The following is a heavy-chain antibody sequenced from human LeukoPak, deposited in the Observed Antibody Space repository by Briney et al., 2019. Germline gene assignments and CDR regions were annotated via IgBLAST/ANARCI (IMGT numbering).Heavy chain of an antibody. D-gene: IGHD1/OR15-1a*01. V-gene: IGHV3-48*03. J-gene: IGHJ4*02. CDR1: GFTFSSYE. Sequence: GGSLRLSCAASGFTFSSYEMNWVRRAPGKGLEWVSYISSSGSTIYYADSVKGRFTISRDNAKNSLHLQMNSLRAEDTAVYYCALDQWRFDYWGQGTLVTVSS. CDR3: ALDQWRFDY. CDR2: ISSSGSTI.